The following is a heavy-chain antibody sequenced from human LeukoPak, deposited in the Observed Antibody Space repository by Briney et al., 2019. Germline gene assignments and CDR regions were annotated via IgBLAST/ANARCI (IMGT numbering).Heavy chain of an antibody. Sequence: GGSLRLSCAASGFTFSNYGMSWVRQAPGKGLEWVSSISGSGDSTYYADSVKGRFSISGDKSKNTLYLQMNSLRAEDTAVYYCAIRKSGNAIDYWGQGTLVTVSS. CDR1: GFTFSNYG. CDR3: AIRKSGNAIDY. J-gene: IGHJ4*02. CDR2: ISGSGDST. D-gene: IGHD5-12*01. V-gene: IGHV3-23*01.